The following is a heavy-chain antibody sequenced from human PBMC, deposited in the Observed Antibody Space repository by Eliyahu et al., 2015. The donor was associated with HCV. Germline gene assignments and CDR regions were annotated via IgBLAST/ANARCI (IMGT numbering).Heavy chain of an antibody. V-gene: IGHV4-39*07. D-gene: IGHD2-2*01. J-gene: IGHJ5*02. CDR2: IYYSGST. Sequence: QLQLQESGPGLVKPSETLSLTCTVSGGSISSSSYYWGWIRQPPGKGLEWIGSIYYSGSTYYNPSLKSRVTISVDTSKNQFSLKLSSVTAADTAVYYCAREDCSSTSCSYNWFDPWGQGTLVTVSS. CDR3: AREDCSSTSCSYNWFDP. CDR1: GGSISSSSYY.